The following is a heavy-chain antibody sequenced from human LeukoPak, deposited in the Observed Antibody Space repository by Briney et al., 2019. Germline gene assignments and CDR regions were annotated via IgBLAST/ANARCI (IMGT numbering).Heavy chain of an antibody. CDR3: ARRVAAAFDY. CDR2: IYHSGST. J-gene: IGHJ4*02. Sequence: PSETLSLTCTVSGGTIRSYYWSWIRQPPGKGLEWIGYIYHSGSTNYNPSLKSRVTISVDTSKNQFSLKLSSVTAADTAVYYCARRVAAAFDYWGQGTLVTVSS. V-gene: IGHV4-59*08. CDR1: GGTIRSYY. D-gene: IGHD6-13*01.